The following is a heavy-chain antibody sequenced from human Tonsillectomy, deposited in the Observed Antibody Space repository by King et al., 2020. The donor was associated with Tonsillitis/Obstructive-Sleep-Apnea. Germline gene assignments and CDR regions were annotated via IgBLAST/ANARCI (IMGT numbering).Heavy chain of an antibody. J-gene: IGHJ4*02. D-gene: IGHD5-12*01. Sequence: QLVQSGTEVKNPGASVKLSCKASGYTFTNYAIHWVRQAPGQRLEWMGWVNTGNGNTKYSQNFQGRVTITRETSATTAYMGLSSLRSEDTAVYYCARDPNSGFLNYWGQGTLVTVSS. CDR1: GYTFTNYA. CDR2: VNTGNGNT. V-gene: IGHV1-3*04. CDR3: ARDPNSGFLNY.